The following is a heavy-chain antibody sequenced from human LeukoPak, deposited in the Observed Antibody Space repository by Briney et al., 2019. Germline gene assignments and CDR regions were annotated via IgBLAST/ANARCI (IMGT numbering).Heavy chain of an antibody. J-gene: IGHJ4*02. CDR2: IRYDGSNK. Sequence: GGSLRLSCAASGFTFSSYGMHWVRQAPGKGLEWVAFIRYDGSNKYYADSVKGRFTISRDNSKNALYLQMNSLRAEDTAVYYCAKDPSFRPGYFDYWGQGTLVTVSS. CDR1: GFTFSSYG. V-gene: IGHV3-30*02. CDR3: AKDPSFRPGYFDY.